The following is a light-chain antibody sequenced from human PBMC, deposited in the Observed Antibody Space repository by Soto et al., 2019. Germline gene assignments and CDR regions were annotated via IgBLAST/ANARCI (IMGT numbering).Light chain of an antibody. CDR3: SSYAGSNSPHVV. Sequence: QSVLTQPPSASGSPGQSVTISCTGTSSDVGGYNYVSWYQHHPGKAPKLMIYEVTKRPSGIPDRFSGSKSGNTASLTVSGLQAEDEADYYCSSYAGSNSPHVVFGGGTKLTVL. J-gene: IGLJ2*01. V-gene: IGLV2-8*01. CDR1: SSDVGGYNY. CDR2: EVT.